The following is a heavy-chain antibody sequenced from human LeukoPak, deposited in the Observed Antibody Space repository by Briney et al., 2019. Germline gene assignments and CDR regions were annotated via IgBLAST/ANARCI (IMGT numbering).Heavy chain of an antibody. V-gene: IGHV4-59*12. J-gene: IGHJ3*02. CDR1: GCSISSYF. Sequence: SETLSLTCTVSGCSISSYFWSWIRQPPGKELVWISYIYYIGSTNYNTSPKSRVTTTVDNTKNHYFLLMSSVTAADTAVYYCARGTLYESHAFDIWGQGTMVTVSS. CDR2: IYYIGST. CDR3: ARGTLYESHAFDI. D-gene: IGHD2/OR15-2a*01.